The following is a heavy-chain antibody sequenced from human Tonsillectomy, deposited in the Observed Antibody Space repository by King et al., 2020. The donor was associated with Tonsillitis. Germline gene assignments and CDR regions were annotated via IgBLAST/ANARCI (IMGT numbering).Heavy chain of an antibody. Sequence: VQLVQSGAEVKKPGASVKVSCKASGYTFTSYYMNWVRQAPGQGLEWMGIINPSGGSTSYAQKFQGRVTMTRDTSTSTVYMELSSLRSEDTAVYYCAQPNGNYYYGMDVWGQGTTVTVSS. D-gene: IGHD2-2*01. V-gene: IGHV1-46*01. CDR2: INPSGGST. CDR1: GYTFTSYY. J-gene: IGHJ6*02. CDR3: AQPNGNYYYGMDV.